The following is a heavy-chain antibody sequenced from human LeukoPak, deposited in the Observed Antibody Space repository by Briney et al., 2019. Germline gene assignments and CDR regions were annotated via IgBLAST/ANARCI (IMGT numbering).Heavy chain of an antibody. CDR2: ISYDGSNK. J-gene: IGHJ3*02. V-gene: IGHV3-30-3*01. CDR3: ARVRDSGRWGAFDI. CDR1: GFTFSSYA. Sequence: GGSLRLSCAASGFTFSSYAIHWVRQAPGKGLEWVTLISYDGSNKYYADSVKGRFTISRDNSKNTLYLQMNSLRPEDTAVYYCARVRDSGRWGAFDIWGQGTMVTVSS. D-gene: IGHD1-26*01.